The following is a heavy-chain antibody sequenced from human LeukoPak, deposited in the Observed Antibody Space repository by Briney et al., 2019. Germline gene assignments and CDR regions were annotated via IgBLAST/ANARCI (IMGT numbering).Heavy chain of an antibody. V-gene: IGHV1-8*03. CDR1: GYTFTSYD. J-gene: IGHJ4*02. CDR2: MNPNSGNT. D-gene: IGHD3-9*01. Sequence: ASVKVSCKASGYTFTSYDINWVRQATGQGLEWMGWMNPNSGNTGYAQKFQGRVTITRNTSISTAYMELSSLRSEDTAVYYCARVLRYFDYDYWGQGTLVTVSS. CDR3: ARVLRYFDYDY.